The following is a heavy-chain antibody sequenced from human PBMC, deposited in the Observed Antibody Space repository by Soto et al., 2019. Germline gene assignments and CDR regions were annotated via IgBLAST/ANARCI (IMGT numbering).Heavy chain of an antibody. V-gene: IGHV4-30-2*01. D-gene: IGHD1-1*01. CDR3: ARVPGP. J-gene: IGHJ5*02. CDR2: IYHSGST. Sequence: QLQLQESGSGLVKPSQTLSLTCAVSGGSISSGGYSWSWIRQPPGKGLEWIGYIYHSGSTYYNPSLXSGXTRSVDRSNNQLSLELSSVTAAATAVYYCARVPGPWGQGTLVTVSS. CDR1: GGSISSGGYS.